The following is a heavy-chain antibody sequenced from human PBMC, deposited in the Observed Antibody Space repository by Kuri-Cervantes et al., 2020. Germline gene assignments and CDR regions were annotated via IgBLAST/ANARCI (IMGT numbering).Heavy chain of an antibody. CDR3: ARGSQQPPSWGYYYYYMDV. CDR1: GGSFSGYY. J-gene: IGHJ6*03. D-gene: IGHD6-13*01. V-gene: IGHV4-34*01. Sequence: ESLKISCAVYGGSFSGYYWSWIRQPPGKGLEWIGEINHSGSTNYNPSLKSRVTISVDTSKNQFSLKLSSVTAADTAVYYCARGSQQPPSWGYYYYYMDVWGKGTTVTVSS. CDR2: INHSGST.